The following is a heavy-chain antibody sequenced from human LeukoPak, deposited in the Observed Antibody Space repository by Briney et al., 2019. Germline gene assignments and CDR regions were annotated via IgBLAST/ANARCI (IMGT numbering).Heavy chain of an antibody. D-gene: IGHD1-26*01. CDR3: ARDLMGARVNWFDP. J-gene: IGHJ5*02. CDR2: INPNSGGT. V-gene: IGHV1-2*02. Sequence: ASVKVSCKASGYTFTSYAMNWVRQAPGQGLEWMGWINPNSGGTNYAQKFQGRVTMTRDTSISTAYMELSRLRSDDTAVYYCARDLMGARVNWFDPWGQGTLVTVSS. CDR1: GYTFTSYA.